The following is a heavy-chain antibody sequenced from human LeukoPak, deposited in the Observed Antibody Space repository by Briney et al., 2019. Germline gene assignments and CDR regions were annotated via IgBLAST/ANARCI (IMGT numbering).Heavy chain of an antibody. V-gene: IGHV3-11*01. Sequence: GGSLRLSCAASGFTFSYYYMSWIRQAPGKGLEGVSYISSSGSTIYYADSVKGRFTISRDNAKNSLYLQMNSLRAEDTAVYYCARRGLEALRTHYYYYMDVWGKGTRSPSP. CDR3: ARRGLEALRTHYYYYMDV. CDR1: GFTFSYYY. D-gene: IGHD5-12*01. CDR2: ISSSGSTI. J-gene: IGHJ6*03.